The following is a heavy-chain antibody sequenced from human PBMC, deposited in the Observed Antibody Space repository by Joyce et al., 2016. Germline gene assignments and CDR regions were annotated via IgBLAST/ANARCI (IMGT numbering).Heavy chain of an antibody. CDR1: GFTFSSYA. V-gene: IGHV3-23*01. CDR2: ISGSGGSI. CDR3: AKVAEGSAVYFYYMDV. Sequence: EVQLLESGGGLVQPAGSLRLSCATSGFTFSSYAMSWVRQAPGEGLEWVSGISGSGGSIYDAVSVKGRFTFSRDNSKNTLYLQMNSLRAEDTAVYYCAKVAEGSAVYFYYMDVWGKGTTVTVSS. J-gene: IGHJ6*03. D-gene: IGHD6-6*01.